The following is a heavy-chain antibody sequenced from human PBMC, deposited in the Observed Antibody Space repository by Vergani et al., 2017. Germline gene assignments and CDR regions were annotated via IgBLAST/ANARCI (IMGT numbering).Heavy chain of an antibody. CDR1: GFTFSSYA. CDR3: TTDLWWAPPETDY. Sequence: GVVQPGRSLRLSCAASGFTFSSYAMHWVRQAPGKGLKWVAVISYDGSNKYYADSVKGRFTISRDNSRNTLYLQMNSLRAEDTAVYYCTTDLWWAPPETDYWGQGTLVTVSS. V-gene: IGHV3-30-3*01. D-gene: IGHD2-21*01. J-gene: IGHJ4*02. CDR2: ISYDGSNK.